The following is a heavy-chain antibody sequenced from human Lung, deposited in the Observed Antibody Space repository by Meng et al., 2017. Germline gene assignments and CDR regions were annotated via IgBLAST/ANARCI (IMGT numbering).Heavy chain of an antibody. CDR3: AGDAVVTPEGLCDY. CDR2: IGTSSSYR. V-gene: IGHV3-21*06. J-gene: IGHJ4*02. CDR1: GFSFRSYS. D-gene: IGHD4-23*01. Sequence: EVQLVESGGGLVKPGGSLRLSCAASGFSFRSYSMNWVRQAPGKGLEWVSSIGTSSSYRYHTDSVKGRFTISRDNAESSVYLQMDSLRAEDTAVYYCAGDAVVTPEGLCDYWGQGTLVTVSS.